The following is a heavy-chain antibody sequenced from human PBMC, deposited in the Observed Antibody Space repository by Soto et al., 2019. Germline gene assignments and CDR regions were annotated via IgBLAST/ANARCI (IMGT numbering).Heavy chain of an antibody. V-gene: IGHV3-66*01. D-gene: IGHD1-1*01. J-gene: IGHJ4*02. CDR1: GFTVSSNY. CDR3: ARGRNKQNDY. CDR2: IHSDDST. Sequence: EVQLVESGGDLVQPGVSLRLSCAVSGFTVSSNYMSWVRQAPGKGMEWVSCIHSDDSTYYADSVKGRFTISRDNSKNTLYLQMNRLRAEDTDVYYSARGRNKQNDYWGQGTLVTVSS.